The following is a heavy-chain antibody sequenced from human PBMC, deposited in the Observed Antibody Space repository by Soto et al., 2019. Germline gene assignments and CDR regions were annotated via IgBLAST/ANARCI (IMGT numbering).Heavy chain of an antibody. Sequence: QVQLVQSGAEVKKPGSSVKVSCKASGGTFSSYRINWVRQAPGQGLEWVGGIVPIYRTAYYAQKFQGRVTITADESARTAYMELRSLKSQDTAVYYCARDSGAKLSSSWGQGPLVPVSS. CDR3: ARDSGAKLSSS. CDR2: IVPIYRTA. J-gene: IGHJ4*02. V-gene: IGHV1-69*01. D-gene: IGHD6-13*01. CDR1: GGTFSSYR.